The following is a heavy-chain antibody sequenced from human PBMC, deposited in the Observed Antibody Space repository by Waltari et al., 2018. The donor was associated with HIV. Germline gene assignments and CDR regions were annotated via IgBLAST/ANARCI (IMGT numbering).Heavy chain of an antibody. D-gene: IGHD6-25*01. Sequence: QVQLQESGPGLVRPSETLSLSCSVSGFSITTGYYWGWVRQPPGKGLELFGYIYHTGSAYYPPSRKSRVSISVDTSKNQFSLKVNSMTASDAAVYYCARVRPADQRYLDYWGQGTLVTVSS. CDR1: GFSITTGYY. CDR2: IYHTGSA. CDR3: ARVRPADQRYLDY. V-gene: IGHV4-38-2*02. J-gene: IGHJ4*02.